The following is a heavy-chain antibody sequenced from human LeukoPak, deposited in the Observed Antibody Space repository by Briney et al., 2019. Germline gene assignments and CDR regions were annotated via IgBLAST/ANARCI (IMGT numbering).Heavy chain of an antibody. J-gene: IGHJ4*02. D-gene: IGHD3-22*01. Sequence: GGSLRLSCAASGFTFSSYAISWVRLAPGKGLEWVSAISGSGGSTYYADSVKGRFTISRDNSKNTLYLRMNSLRAEDTAVYYCAKAVVPVISQHHFDYWGQGTLVTVSS. CDR2: ISGSGGST. CDR3: AKAVVPVISQHHFDY. CDR1: GFTFSSYA. V-gene: IGHV3-23*01.